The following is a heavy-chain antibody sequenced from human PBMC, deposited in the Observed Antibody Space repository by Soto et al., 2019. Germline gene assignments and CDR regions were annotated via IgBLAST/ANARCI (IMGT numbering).Heavy chain of an antibody. CDR1: GGTFSSYA. CDR2: IIPIFGTA. V-gene: IGHV1-69*12. J-gene: IGHJ3*02. Sequence: QVQLVQSGAEVKKPGSSVKVSCKASGGTFSSYAISWVRQAPGQGLEWMGGIIPIFGTANDAQKFQGRVTITADEYTRTAYVELSSQRSEDTAVYYCAIPKGRLRGGDDAFDIWGQGTMVTVSS. D-gene: IGHD4-17*01. CDR3: AIPKGRLRGGDDAFDI.